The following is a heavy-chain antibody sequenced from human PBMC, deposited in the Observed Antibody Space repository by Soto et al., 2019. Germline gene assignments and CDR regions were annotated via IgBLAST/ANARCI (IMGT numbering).Heavy chain of an antibody. J-gene: IGHJ6*02. CDR1: GFTFSSYA. V-gene: IGHV3-23*01. CDR2: ISGGVGST. Sequence: EVQLLESGGGLVQPGGSLRLSCAASGFTFSSYAMTWVRQSPGKGLEWVSGISGGVGSTYYADSVKGRFNISRDNSKNTLFLQMNSLRAEDTAVYYCAKDLTTVDYHYGMSVWGQGTTVTVSS. CDR3: AKDLTTVDYHYGMSV. D-gene: IGHD4-17*01.